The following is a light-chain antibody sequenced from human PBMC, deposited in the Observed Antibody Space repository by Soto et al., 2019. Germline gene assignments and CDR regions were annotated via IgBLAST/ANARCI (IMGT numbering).Light chain of an antibody. CDR3: AAWYDSLSAVV. CDR1: SSNIGSNY. J-gene: IGLJ2*01. V-gene: IGLV1-47*01. CDR2: RNN. Sequence: QSVLTQPPSASGTPGQRVTISCSGSSSNIGSNYVYWYQQLQGRTPTLLIYRNNHRPSAVPARFSGAKSGTSASLAISGLRYDDEANDYCAAWYDSLSAVVFGGGTKVTVL.